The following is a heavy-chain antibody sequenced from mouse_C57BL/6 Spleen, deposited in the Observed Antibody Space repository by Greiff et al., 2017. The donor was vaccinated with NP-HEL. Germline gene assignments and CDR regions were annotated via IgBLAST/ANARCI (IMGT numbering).Heavy chain of an antibody. V-gene: IGHV1-50*01. CDR1: GYTFTSYW. Sequence: QVQLKQPGAELVKPGASVKLSCKASGYTFTSYWMQWVKQRPGQGLEWIGEIDPSDSYTNYNQKFKGKATLTVDTSSSTAYMQLSSLTSEDSAVYYCANSDYWGQGTTLTVSS. CDR2: IDPSDSYT. CDR3: ANSDY. J-gene: IGHJ2*01.